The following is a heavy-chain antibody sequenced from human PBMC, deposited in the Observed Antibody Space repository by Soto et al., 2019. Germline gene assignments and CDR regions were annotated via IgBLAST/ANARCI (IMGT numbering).Heavy chain of an antibody. D-gene: IGHD1-26*01. CDR3: ARLTIVGAAPAFDI. V-gene: IGHV3-21*01. J-gene: IGHJ3*02. CDR2: ISSSSSYI. CDR1: GFTLSSYS. Sequence: GGSLRLSCAASGFTLSSYSMNWVRQAPGKGLEWVSSISSSSSYIYYADSVKGRFTISRDNAKNSLYLQMNSLRAEGTAVYYCARLTIVGAAPAFDIWGQGTMVTVSS.